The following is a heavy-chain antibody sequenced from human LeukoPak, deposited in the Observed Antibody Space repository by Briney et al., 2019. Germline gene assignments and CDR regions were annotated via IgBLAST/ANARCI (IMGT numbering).Heavy chain of an antibody. CDR2: ITASGRST. CDR1: GFNFSSFV. CDR3: ARVGTTVTSRVNTEYYFDY. Sequence: PGGSLRLSCAAAGFNFSSFVMSWVRQAPGKGLEWVSSITASGRSTYYADSVKGRFTISRDNSKNTLYLQMNSLRAEDTAVYYCARVGTTVTSRVNTEYYFDYWGQGTLVTVSS. J-gene: IGHJ4*02. V-gene: IGHV3-23*01. D-gene: IGHD4-17*01.